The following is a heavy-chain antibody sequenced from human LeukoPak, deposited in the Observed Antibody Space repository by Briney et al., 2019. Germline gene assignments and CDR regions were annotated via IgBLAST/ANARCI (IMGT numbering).Heavy chain of an antibody. J-gene: IGHJ4*02. V-gene: IGHV3-30*02. CDR1: GFTFSSYG. CDR3: AKILNYGSGTRGGDY. CDR2: IRYDGSNK. D-gene: IGHD3-10*01. Sequence: PGGSLRLSCAASGFTFSSYGMHWVRQAPGKGLEWVAFIRYDGSNKYYADSVKGRFTISRDNSKNTLYLQMNSLRAEDTAVYYCAKILNYGSGTRGGDYWGQGTLVTVSS.